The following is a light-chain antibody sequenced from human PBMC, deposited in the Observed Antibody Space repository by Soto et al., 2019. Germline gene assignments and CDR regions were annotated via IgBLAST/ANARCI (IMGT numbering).Light chain of an antibody. CDR3: QQYGSSPT. J-gene: IGKJ5*01. CDR2: AAS. Sequence: EIVLTQSPVTLSLSPGERVTLSCRARQSVGSNLAWYQQKPGQAPRLLIYAASSRATGIPDRFSKSGSGTDFTLTISRLEPEDFAVYYCQQYGSSPTFGQGTRLEI. CDR1: QSVGSN. V-gene: IGKV3-20*01.